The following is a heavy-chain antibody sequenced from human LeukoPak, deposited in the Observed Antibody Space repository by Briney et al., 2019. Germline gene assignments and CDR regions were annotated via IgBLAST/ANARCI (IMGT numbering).Heavy chain of an antibody. CDR2: ISGSGRSS. Sequence: GGSLRLSCAASGFTFTSYAMSWVRQAPGKGLEWVSAISGSGRSSYYADSVKGRFAISGDNSKNTLYLQMNSLRAEDTAVYYCAKAHGLTFYGPIDYWGQGTLVTVSS. CDR1: GFTFTSYA. J-gene: IGHJ4*02. V-gene: IGHV3-23*01. CDR3: AKAHGLTFYGPIDY. D-gene: IGHD3-3*02.